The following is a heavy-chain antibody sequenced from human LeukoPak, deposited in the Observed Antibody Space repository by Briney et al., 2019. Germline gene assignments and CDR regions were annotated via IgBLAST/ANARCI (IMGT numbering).Heavy chain of an antibody. J-gene: IGHJ5*02. V-gene: IGHV1-69*05. CDR1: GGTFSSYA. CDR3: ARELPRKRGYSYGYQGWFDP. CDR2: IIPIFGTA. D-gene: IGHD5-18*01. Sequence: GALVKVSCKASGGTFSSYAISWVRQAPGQGLEWMGGIIPIFGTANYAQKFQGRVTITTDESTSTAYMELSSLRSEDTAVYYCARELPRKRGYSYGYQGWFDPWGQGTLVTVSS.